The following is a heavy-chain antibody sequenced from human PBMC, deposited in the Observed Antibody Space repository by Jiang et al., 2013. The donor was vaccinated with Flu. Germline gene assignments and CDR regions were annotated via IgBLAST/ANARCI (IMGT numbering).Heavy chain of an antibody. V-gene: IGHV1-18*01. J-gene: IGHJ4*02. CDR3: ARDPYDYVWGSYRNDY. D-gene: IGHD3-16*02. CDR2: ISAYNGNT. Sequence: WISAYNGNTNYAQKLQGRVTMTTDTSTSTAYMELRSLRSDDTAVYYCARDPYDYVWGSYRNDYWGQGTLVTVSS.